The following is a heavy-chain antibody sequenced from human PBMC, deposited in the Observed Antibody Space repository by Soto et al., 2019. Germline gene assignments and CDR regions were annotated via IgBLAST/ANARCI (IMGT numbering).Heavy chain of an antibody. CDR2: IWYDGSNK. CDR1: GFTFSSYG. CDR3: ASLGCCCGGSCYGDY. J-gene: IGHJ4*02. V-gene: IGHV3-33*01. Sequence: WGSLRLSCAASGFTFSSYGMHWVRQAPGKGLEWVAVIWYDGSNKYYADSVKGRFTISRDNSKNTQYLQMKRLQAEAAAVYYCASLGCCCGGSCYGDYWGQGTVVTGAS. D-gene: IGHD2-15*01.